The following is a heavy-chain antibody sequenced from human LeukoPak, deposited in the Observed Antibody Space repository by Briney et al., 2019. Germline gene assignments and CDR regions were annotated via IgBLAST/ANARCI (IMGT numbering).Heavy chain of an antibody. V-gene: IGHV3-30*02. Sequence: PGGSLRLSCTASGFTFRTSGMHWVRQAPGKGLEWVGFIQHDETEIYSADSVRGRFTFSRDNFKSTVYLQMNSLGVEDSAVYYCARESGATKIGQLLNYWGQGTLVSVSS. J-gene: IGHJ4*02. D-gene: IGHD3-10*01. CDR2: IQHDETEI. CDR1: GFTFRTSG. CDR3: ARESGATKIGQLLNY.